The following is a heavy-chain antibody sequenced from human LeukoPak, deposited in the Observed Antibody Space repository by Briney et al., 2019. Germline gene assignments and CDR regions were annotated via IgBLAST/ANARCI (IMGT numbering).Heavy chain of an antibody. CDR2: IYYSGTT. D-gene: IGHD6-13*01. CDR3: ARGVYIAAAQYGY. V-gene: IGHV4-59*01. CDR1: GGSISSYY. J-gene: IGHJ4*02. Sequence: SSETLSLTCTVSGGSISSYYWSWIRQPPGRGLEWIGYIYYSGTTNYNPSLKSRVTISVDTSKNQFSLKLSSVTAADTAVYYCARGVYIAAAQYGYWGQGTLVTVSS.